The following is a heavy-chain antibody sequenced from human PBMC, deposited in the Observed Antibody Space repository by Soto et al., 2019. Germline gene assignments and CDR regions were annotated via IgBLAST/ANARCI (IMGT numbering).Heavy chain of an antibody. D-gene: IGHD2-15*01. V-gene: IGHV2-5*01. CDR1: GFSLRTSGVG. CDR3: AHEVPSTRKWFDP. J-gene: IGHJ5*02. Sequence: SGPTLVNRSDTLTLTCSFSGFSLRTSGVGVAWIRQPPGKALDWLALIYWNDDKRFSPSLRSRLSITKDTSKNKVVLTLTDVDPFDTATYYCAHEVPSTRKWFDPWGQGTLVAVSS. CDR2: IYWNDDK.